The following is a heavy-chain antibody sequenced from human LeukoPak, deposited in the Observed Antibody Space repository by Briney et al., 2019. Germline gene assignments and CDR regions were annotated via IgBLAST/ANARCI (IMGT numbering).Heavy chain of an antibody. V-gene: IGHV4-39*07. CDR3: ARTYCGGDCRGYYYHYYMDV. Sequence: SETLSLTCTVSGGSITSNSYYWGWIRQPPGNGLEWIGRIYTSGSTKYNPSLKSRVTISVDRSKNQFSLKLSSVTAADTAVYYCARTYCGGDCRGYYYHYYMDVWGKGTTVTISS. CDR2: IYTSGST. J-gene: IGHJ6*03. CDR1: GGSITSNSYY. D-gene: IGHD2-21*02.